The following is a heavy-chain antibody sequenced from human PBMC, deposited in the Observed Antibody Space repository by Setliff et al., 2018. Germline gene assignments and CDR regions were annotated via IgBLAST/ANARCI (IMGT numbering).Heavy chain of an antibody. D-gene: IGHD1-26*01. CDR2: IGSSSYI. CDR3: ARDHGIVPGVDYMDV. V-gene: IGHV3-21*05. Sequence: PGGSLRLSCAASGFTFSSYNMNWVRQAPGKGLEWVSYIGSSSYIHYADSMKGRFTISRDNAKNSLYLQMNSLRAEDTAVYYCARDHGIVPGVDYMDVWGKGTTVTVSS. J-gene: IGHJ6*03. CDR1: GFTFSSYN.